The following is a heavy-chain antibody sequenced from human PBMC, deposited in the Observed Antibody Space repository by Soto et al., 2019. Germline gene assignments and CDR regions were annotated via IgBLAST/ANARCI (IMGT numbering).Heavy chain of an antibody. V-gene: IGHV3-74*01. CDR2: INGDGSRT. J-gene: IGHJ6*03. D-gene: IGHD1-1*01. CDR1: GFTFSSYW. CDR3: ARIGTGYYYMDV. Sequence: GGSLRLSCAASGFTFSSYWMHWVRQAPGEGLIWVSRINGDGSRTTYGDSVKGRFTISRDNARNTVYLQMNGLSAEDTAIYYCARIGTGYYYMDVWGKGTTVTVSS.